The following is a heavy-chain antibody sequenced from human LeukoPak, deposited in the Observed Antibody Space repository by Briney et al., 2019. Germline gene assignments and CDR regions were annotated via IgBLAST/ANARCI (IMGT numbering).Heavy chain of an antibody. D-gene: IGHD5-12*01. CDR1: GFTSSSYW. V-gene: IGHV3-7*01. CDR3: ARDPRGYDH. J-gene: IGHJ4*02. CDR2: IKQDGSEK. Sequence: PGGSLRLSCAASGFTSSSYWMSWVRQAPGKGLEWVANIKQDGSEKYYVDSVKGRFTISRDNAKNSLYLQINSLRAEDTAVYYCARDPRGYDHWGQGTLVTVSS.